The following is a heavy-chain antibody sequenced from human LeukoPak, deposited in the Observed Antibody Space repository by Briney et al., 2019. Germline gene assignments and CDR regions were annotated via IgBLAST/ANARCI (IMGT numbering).Heavy chain of an antibody. D-gene: IGHD2-2*02. CDR1: GGSISSGSYY. Sequence: PSETLSLTCTVSGGSISSGSYYWSWIRQPAGKGLEWIGRIYTSGSTYYNPSLKSRVTISVDTSKNQFSLKLSSVTAADTAVYYCARERIYCSSTSCYKATWFDPWGQGTLVTVSS. CDR2: IYTSGST. J-gene: IGHJ5*02. V-gene: IGHV4-61*02. CDR3: ARERIYCSSTSCYKATWFDP.